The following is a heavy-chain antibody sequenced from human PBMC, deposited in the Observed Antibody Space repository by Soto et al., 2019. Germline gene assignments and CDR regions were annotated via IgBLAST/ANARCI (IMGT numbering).Heavy chain of an antibody. V-gene: IGHV3-9*01. Sequence: EVQLVESGGGLVQPGRSLRLSCAASGFTFDDYAMHWVRQAPGKGLEWVSGISWNSGSIGYADSVKGRFTISGDNAKNSLYLQMNSLRAEDTALYYCAKDSSSWSSMDVWGQGTTVTVSS. J-gene: IGHJ6*02. CDR3: AKDSSSWSSMDV. CDR2: ISWNSGSI. CDR1: GFTFDDYA. D-gene: IGHD6-13*01.